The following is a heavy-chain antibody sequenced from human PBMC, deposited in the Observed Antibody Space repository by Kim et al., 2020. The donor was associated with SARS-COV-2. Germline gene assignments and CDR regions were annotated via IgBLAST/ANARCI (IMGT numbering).Heavy chain of an antibody. D-gene: IGHD5-18*01. CDR2: INHSGST. CDR3: ARARGYSYGEPAGY. V-gene: IGHV4-34*01. CDR1: GGSFSGYY. Sequence: SETLSLTCAVYGGSFSGYYWSWIRQPPGKGLEWIGEINHSGSTNYNPSLKSRVTISVDTSKNQFSLKLSSVTAADTAVYYCARARGYSYGEPAGYWGQGTLVTVSS. J-gene: IGHJ4*02.